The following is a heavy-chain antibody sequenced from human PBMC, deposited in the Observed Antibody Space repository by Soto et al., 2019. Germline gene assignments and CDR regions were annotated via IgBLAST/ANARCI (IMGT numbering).Heavy chain of an antibody. CDR3: ARRTAGGSETYYNSWFDP. D-gene: IGHD3-10*01. CDR1: GITLSDFY. V-gene: IGHV3-11*06. Sequence: PGGSLRLSCAVSGITLSDFYMTWVRQAPGQGLEWLSYISPGSNFREYADSVKGRHIISRDNAKNSLYLQINSLTAADTAVYYCARRTAGGSETYYNSWFDPWGQGTLVTVSS. CDR2: ISPGSNFR. J-gene: IGHJ5*02.